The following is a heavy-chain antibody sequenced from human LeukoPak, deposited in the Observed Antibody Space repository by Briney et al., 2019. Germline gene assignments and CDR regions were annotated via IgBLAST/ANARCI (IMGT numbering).Heavy chain of an antibody. CDR2: INPSGGST. D-gene: IGHD3-22*01. J-gene: IGHJ4*02. Sequence: ASVKVSCKASGYTFTSYYMHWVRQAPGQGLEWMGIINPSGGSTSYAQKFQGRVTMTRDMSTSTVYMELSSLRSDDTAVYYCAKDIGYYDSSGYHPDSWGQGTLVTVSS. V-gene: IGHV1-46*01. CDR1: GYTFTSYY. CDR3: AKDIGYYDSSGYHPDS.